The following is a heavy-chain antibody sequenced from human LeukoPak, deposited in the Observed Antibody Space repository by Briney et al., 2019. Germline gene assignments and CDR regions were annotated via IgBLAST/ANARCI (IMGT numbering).Heavy chain of an antibody. CDR3: ARGDYYDSSGYASGIDY. CDR2: ISSSGSTI. V-gene: IGHV3-11*01. Sequence: PWGSLRLSCAASGFTFSDYYWSWIRQAPGKGLEWVSYISSSGSTIYYADSVNGRFTISRDNAKNSLYLQMNSLRAEDTAVYYCARGDYYDSSGYASGIDYWGQGTLVTVSS. D-gene: IGHD3-22*01. J-gene: IGHJ4*02. CDR1: GFTFSDYY.